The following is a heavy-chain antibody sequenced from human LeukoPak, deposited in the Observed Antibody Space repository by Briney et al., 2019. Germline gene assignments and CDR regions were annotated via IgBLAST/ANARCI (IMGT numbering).Heavy chain of an antibody. CDR3: ARVMRRVSSGYYDY. CDR1: GGSFSGYY. Sequence: SETLSLTCAVYGGSFSGYYWSWIRQPPGKGLEWIGEINHSGSTNYNPSLKSRVTISVDTSKNQFSLKLSSVTAADTAVYYCARVMRRVSSGYYDYWGQGTLVTVSS. D-gene: IGHD3-22*01. V-gene: IGHV4-34*01. CDR2: INHSGST. J-gene: IGHJ4*02.